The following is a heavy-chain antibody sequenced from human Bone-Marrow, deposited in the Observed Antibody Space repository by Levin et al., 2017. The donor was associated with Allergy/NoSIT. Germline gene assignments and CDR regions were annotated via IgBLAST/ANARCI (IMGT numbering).Heavy chain of an antibody. V-gene: IGHV4-59*08. J-gene: IGHJ6*03. D-gene: IGHD2-2*01. CDR1: GGSISSYY. CDR2: IYYSGST. Sequence: SQTLSLTCTVSGGSISSYYWSWIRQPPGKGLEWIGYIYYSGSTNYNPSLKSRVTISVDTSKNQFSLKLSSVTAADTAVYYCARNPLPAARVFYYMDGWGKGTTVTVSS. CDR3: ARNPLPAARVFYYMDG.